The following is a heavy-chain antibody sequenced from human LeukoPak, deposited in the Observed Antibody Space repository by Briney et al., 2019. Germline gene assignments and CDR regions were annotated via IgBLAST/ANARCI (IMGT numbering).Heavy chain of an antibody. CDR3: AKDGGYGSGSYYPDY. CDR2: IYSSGSA. Sequence: GGSLRLSCAASGFTVSGNYMSWVRQAPGKGLEWVSIIYSSGSADYAESVKGRFTISRDNSENTLYLQMNSLRAEDTAVYYCAKDGGYGSGSYYPDYWGQGTLVTVSS. D-gene: IGHD3-10*01. J-gene: IGHJ4*02. V-gene: IGHV3-53*01. CDR1: GFTVSGNY.